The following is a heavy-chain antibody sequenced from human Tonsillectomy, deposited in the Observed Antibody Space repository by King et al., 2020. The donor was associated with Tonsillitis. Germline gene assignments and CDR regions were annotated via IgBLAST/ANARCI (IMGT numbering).Heavy chain of an antibody. Sequence: QLQESGPGLVKPSETLSLTCTVSGGSISFYYWSWIRQPPGKGLEWIGYIYYSGSTKYNPSLKSRVTISVDTSKNQFSLKLSSVTAADTAVYYCARVGRALTTVTTKPSWYFDLWGRGTLVTVSS. D-gene: IGHD4-17*01. CDR1: GGSISFYY. J-gene: IGHJ2*01. V-gene: IGHV4-59*01. CDR2: IYYSGST. CDR3: ARVGRALTTVTTKPSWYFDL.